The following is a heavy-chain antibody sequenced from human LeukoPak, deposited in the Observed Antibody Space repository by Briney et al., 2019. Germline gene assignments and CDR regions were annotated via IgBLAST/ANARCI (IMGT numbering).Heavy chain of an antibody. V-gene: IGHV3-49*04. J-gene: IGHJ6*02. CDR1: GFTFSSYS. CDR2: IRSKAYGGTT. CDR3: TRASLYYYDKHYGMDV. D-gene: IGHD3-22*01. Sequence: GGSLRLSCAASGFTFSSYSMNWVRQAPGKGLEWVGFIRSKAYGGTTEYAASVKGRFTISRDDSKSIAYLQMNSLKTEDTAVYYCTRASLYYYDKHYGMDVWGQGTTVTVSS.